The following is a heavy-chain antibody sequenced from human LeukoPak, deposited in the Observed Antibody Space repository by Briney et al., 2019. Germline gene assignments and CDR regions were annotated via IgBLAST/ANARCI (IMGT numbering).Heavy chain of an antibody. V-gene: IGHV3-9*01. J-gene: IGHJ4*02. Sequence: GGSLRLSCAASGFTFDDYAMHWVRQAPGKGLEWVSGISWNSGSIGYADSVKGRFTISRDNAKNSLYLQMNSLRAEDTALYYCAKDVLYYYDSSGFDYWGQGTLVTVSS. CDR3: AKDVLYYYDSSGFDY. CDR1: GFTFDDYA. D-gene: IGHD3-22*01. CDR2: ISWNSGSI.